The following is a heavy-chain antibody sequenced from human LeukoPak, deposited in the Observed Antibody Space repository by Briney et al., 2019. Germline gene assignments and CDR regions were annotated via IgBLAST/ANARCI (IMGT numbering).Heavy chain of an antibody. CDR3: ARGYGGNYFDY. D-gene: IGHD4-23*01. CDR1: AFTVSNNY. CDR2: IYSSGDT. Sequence: GGSLRLSCAASAFTVSNNYMTWLRQAPGKRLEWGPTIYSSGDTYSADSVKGRFSVSRDNFDNMLFLQMNNLTGEDTAVYYCARGYGGNYFDYWGQGTLVTVSS. J-gene: IGHJ4*02. V-gene: IGHV3-53*01.